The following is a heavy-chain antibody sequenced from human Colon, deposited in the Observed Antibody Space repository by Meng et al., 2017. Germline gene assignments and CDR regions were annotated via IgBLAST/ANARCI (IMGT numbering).Heavy chain of an antibody. J-gene: IGHJ4*02. V-gene: IGHV2-5*02. CDR2: IYWDDDK. CDR3: AHSPQGYFDY. CDR1: GFSLTTSGVS. Sequence: QITLKYTGFALVKPTQTVTLPCTFSGFSLTTSGVSVAWIRQPPGEALEWLELIYWDDDKRYSPSLKNRLDINKDTSKNQVVLTMTNMDPMDTGTYYCAHSPQGYFDYWGPGTLVTVSS.